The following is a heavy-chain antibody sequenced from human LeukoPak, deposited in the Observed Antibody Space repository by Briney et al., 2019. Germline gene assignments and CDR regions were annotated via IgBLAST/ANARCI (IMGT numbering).Heavy chain of an antibody. Sequence: ASVKVSCKTSGYTFTGYYIHWVRQAPGQGLEWMGWINPNSGDTNYAQKFQGRVTMTRDTSISTAYMELSRLRSEDTAVYYCARDHGDGYVWGHGNDAFDIWGQGTMVTVSS. J-gene: IGHJ3*02. CDR3: ARDHGDGYVWGHGNDAFDI. V-gene: IGHV1-2*02. D-gene: IGHD5-24*01. CDR2: INPNSGDT. CDR1: GYTFTGYY.